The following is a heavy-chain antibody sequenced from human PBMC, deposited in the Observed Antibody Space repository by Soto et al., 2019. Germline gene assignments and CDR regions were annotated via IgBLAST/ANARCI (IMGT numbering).Heavy chain of an antibody. CDR1: GFTFSSYS. J-gene: IGHJ6*02. CDR2: ISSSSSYI. V-gene: IGHV3-21*01. CDR3: ARDTLSSSWNHYYSSGMDV. D-gene: IGHD6-13*01. Sequence: EVQLVESGGGLVKPGGSLRLSCAASGFTFSSYSMNWVRQAPGKGLEWVSSISSSSSYIYYADSVKGRFTISRDNAKNSLYLQMNSLRAEDTAVYYCARDTLSSSWNHYYSSGMDVWGQGTTVTVSS.